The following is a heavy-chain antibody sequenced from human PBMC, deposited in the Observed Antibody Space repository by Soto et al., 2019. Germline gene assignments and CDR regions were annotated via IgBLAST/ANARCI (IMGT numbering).Heavy chain of an antibody. CDR1: GGSISSDAYL. J-gene: IGHJ3*01. CDR3: ASASVITQEALA. V-gene: IGHV4-31*03. CDR2: IYYSGKT. Sequence: QVHLQESGPGLVKPSATLSLTCSVSGGSISSDAYLWSWVRQHPGKGLEWIGYIYYSGKTYFNPSLRRRLAISMNTSKNHFSLKLTSITAADTAVYYCASASVITQEALAWGQGTLVTVSS. D-gene: IGHD4-17*01.